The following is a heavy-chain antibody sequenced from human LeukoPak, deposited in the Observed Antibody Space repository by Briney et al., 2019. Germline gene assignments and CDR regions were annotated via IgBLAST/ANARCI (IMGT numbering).Heavy chain of an antibody. CDR3: ARDLASTPHWELDY. Sequence: ASVKVSCKASGYIFTDYYIHWVRQSHAQGLEWMGRINHKSGGTDDAQDFQGRVTMTRDSSINTVHLYLSSLTSDDTAVYYCARDLASTPHWELDYWGQGSPVTVSP. V-gene: IGHV1-2*06. J-gene: IGHJ4*02. CDR2: INHKSGGT. CDR1: GYIFTDYY. D-gene: IGHD7-27*01.